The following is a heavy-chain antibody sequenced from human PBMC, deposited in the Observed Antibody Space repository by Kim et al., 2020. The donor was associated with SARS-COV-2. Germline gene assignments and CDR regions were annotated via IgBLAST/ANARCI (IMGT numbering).Heavy chain of an antibody. CDR2: IKSKTDGGTT. Sequence: GGSLRLSCAASGFTFSNAWMSWVRQAPGKGLEWVGRIKSKTDGGTTDYAAPVKGRFTISRDDSKNTLYLQMNSLKTEDTAVYYCTTDLGPYYYYGMDVWGQGTTVTVSS. J-gene: IGHJ6*02. CDR1: GFTFSNAW. V-gene: IGHV3-15*01. CDR3: TTDLGPYYYYGMDV.